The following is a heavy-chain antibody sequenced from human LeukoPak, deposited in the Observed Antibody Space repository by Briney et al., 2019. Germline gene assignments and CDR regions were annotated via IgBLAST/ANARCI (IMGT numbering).Heavy chain of an antibody. J-gene: IGHJ4*02. CDR3: ARQGTYYYDSSGYYPFDY. CDR1: GYSFTSYW. V-gene: IGHV5-51*01. CDR2: IYPGDSDT. Sequence: LGESLKISCKGSGYSFTSYWIGWVRQMPGKGLEWMGIIYPGDSDTRYSPSFQGQVTISADKSISTAYLQWSSLKASDTAMYYCARQGTYYYDSSGYYPFDYWGQGTLVTVSS. D-gene: IGHD3-22*01.